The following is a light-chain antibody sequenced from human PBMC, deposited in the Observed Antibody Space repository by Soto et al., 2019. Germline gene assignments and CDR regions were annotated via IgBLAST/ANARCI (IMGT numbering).Light chain of an antibody. CDR1: SSDVGGYNY. V-gene: IGLV2-14*01. Sequence: QSALPHPASVSGSPGQSITISCTGTSSDVGGYNYVSWYQQHPGKAPKLIIYEVSNRPSGVSNRFSGSKSGNTAALTISGLQAEDEADYYCNSYTSKSTGVFGTGTKLTV. CDR2: EVS. J-gene: IGLJ1*01. CDR3: NSYTSKSTGV.